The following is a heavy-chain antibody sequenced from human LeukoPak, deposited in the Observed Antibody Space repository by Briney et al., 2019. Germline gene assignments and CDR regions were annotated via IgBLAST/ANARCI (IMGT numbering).Heavy chain of an antibody. D-gene: IGHD2-2*01. V-gene: IGHV1-69-2*01. Sequence: ASVKVSCKVSGYTFTDYYMHWVQQAPGKGLEWMGLDDPEDGETIYAEKFQGRVTITADTSTDTAYMELSSLRSEDTAVYYCATSRKHCSSTSCYVVDYWGQGTLVTVSS. J-gene: IGHJ4*02. CDR2: DDPEDGET. CDR3: ATSRKHCSSTSCYVVDY. CDR1: GYTFTDYY.